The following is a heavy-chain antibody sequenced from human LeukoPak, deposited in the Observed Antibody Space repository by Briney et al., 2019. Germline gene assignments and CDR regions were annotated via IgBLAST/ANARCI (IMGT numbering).Heavy chain of an antibody. V-gene: IGHV4-4*02. CDR3: ARDLNWGKWFNP. Sequence: SETLSLTCVVSGGSINNNKWWSWVRQPPGKGLEWIGDVYYSGSTNYNPSLKSRVTLSVDTSKSQFSLTLSSVTAADTAVYYCARDLNWGKWFNPWGQGTLVTVSS. J-gene: IGHJ5*02. D-gene: IGHD7-27*01. CDR2: VYYSGST. CDR1: GGSINNNKW.